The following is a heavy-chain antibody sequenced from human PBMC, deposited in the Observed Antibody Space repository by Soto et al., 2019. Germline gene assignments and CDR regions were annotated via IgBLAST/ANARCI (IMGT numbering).Heavy chain of an antibody. J-gene: IGHJ4*02. CDR2: IYYSGST. D-gene: IGHD6-6*01. CDR1: GGSINDFY. V-gene: IGHV4-59*01. CDR3: ARVGGVAARTFDY. Sequence: PSETLSLTCTVSGGSINDFYWSWIRQPPGKGLAGIGYIYYSGSTDYNPSLKGRVTISVDTSKNQFSLKLRSVTAADTAVYYCARVGGVAARTFDYWGQGTLVTVSS.